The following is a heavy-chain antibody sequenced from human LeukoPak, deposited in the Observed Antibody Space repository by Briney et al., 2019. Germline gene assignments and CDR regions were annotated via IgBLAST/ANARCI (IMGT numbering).Heavy chain of an antibody. CDR3: ARNTDYGDYSLIDY. D-gene: IGHD4-17*01. CDR1: GGSISSYY. J-gene: IGHJ4*02. CDR2: IYYSGST. Sequence: PSETLSLTCTVSGGSISSYYWSWNRQPPGKGLEWIGYIYYSGSTNYSPSLKSRVTISVDTSKNQFSLKLSSVTAADTAVYYCARNTDYGDYSLIDYWGQGTLVTVSS. V-gene: IGHV4-59*01.